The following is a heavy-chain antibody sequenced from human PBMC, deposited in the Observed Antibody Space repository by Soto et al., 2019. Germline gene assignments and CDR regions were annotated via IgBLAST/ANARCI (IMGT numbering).Heavy chain of an antibody. CDR3: AKDHYYGSGSHNYYYYMDV. CDR2: ISYDGSNK. Sequence: GGALRLSCAASGFTFSRYGMHWVRQAPGKGLEWVAVISYDGSNKYYADSVKGRFTISRDNSKNTLYLQMNSLRAEDTAVYYCAKDHYYGSGSHNYYYYMDVWGKGTTVTVSS. CDR1: GFTFSRYG. D-gene: IGHD3-10*01. V-gene: IGHV3-30*18. J-gene: IGHJ6*03.